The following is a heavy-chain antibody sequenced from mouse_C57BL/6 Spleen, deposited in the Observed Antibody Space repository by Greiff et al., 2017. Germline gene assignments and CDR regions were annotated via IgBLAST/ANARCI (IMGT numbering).Heavy chain of an antibody. D-gene: IGHD2-3*01. V-gene: IGHV7-3*01. J-gene: IGHJ2*01. CDR3: ARYKGWLLDD. Sequence: DVQLVESGGGLVQPGGSLSLSCAASGFTFTDYYMSWVRQPPGKALEWLGFIRNKANGYTTEYSASVKGRFTISRDNSQRVLYLHMNALRAEDSATYYCARYKGWLLDDWGQGTTLTVSS. CDR1: GFTFTDYY. CDR2: IRNKANGYTT.